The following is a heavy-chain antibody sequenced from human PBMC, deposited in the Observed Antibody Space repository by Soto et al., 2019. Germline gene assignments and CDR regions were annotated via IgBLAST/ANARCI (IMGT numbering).Heavy chain of an antibody. CDR3: ARGYSYGKYDS. CDR2: TSYTGNT. CDR1: GGSITAYH. D-gene: IGHD5-18*01. Sequence: PSETLSLTCIVSGGSITAYHWSWIRQLPEKGLEWIAYTSYTGNTNYNASLKSRVTISMEASKTQFSLRLTSVTAADTAVYYCARGYSYGKYDSWGQGTLVTVSS. V-gene: IGHV4-59*01. J-gene: IGHJ4*02.